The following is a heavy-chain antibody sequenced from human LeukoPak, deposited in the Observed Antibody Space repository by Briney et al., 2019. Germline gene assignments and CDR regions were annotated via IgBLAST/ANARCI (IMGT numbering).Heavy chain of an antibody. D-gene: IGHD3-3*01. CDR3: AKDIGADEWSHAFDI. Sequence: GGSLRLSCVASGFTFDDYAMHWVRQAPGKGLEWVSGISWNSGSIGYADSVKGRFTISRDNAKNSLYLQMNSLRAEDMALYYCAKDIGADEWSHAFDIWGQGTMVTVSS. CDR1: GFTFDDYA. V-gene: IGHV3-9*03. J-gene: IGHJ3*02. CDR2: ISWNSGSI.